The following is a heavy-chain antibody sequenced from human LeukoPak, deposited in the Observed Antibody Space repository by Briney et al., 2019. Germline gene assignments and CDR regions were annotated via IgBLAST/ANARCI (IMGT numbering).Heavy chain of an antibody. CDR3: ARMAGAGYYFYMDV. Sequence: GGSLRLSCAASGFTFSSYSMNWVRQAPGKGLEWVSFISSSRSYIYYADSVKGRFTISRDNAKNSLFLQMNSLRVEDTALYYCARMAGAGYYFYMDVWGKGTTVSVSS. CDR2: ISSSRSYI. CDR1: GFTFSSYS. V-gene: IGHV3-21*04. J-gene: IGHJ6*03. D-gene: IGHD6-19*01.